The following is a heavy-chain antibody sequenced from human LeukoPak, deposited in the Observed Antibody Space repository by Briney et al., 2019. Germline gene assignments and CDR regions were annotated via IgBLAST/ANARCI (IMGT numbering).Heavy chain of an antibody. CDR1: GGSISSGSYY. D-gene: IGHD3-3*01. V-gene: IGHV4-61*02. Sequence: PSETLSLTCTVSGGSISSGSYYCSWIRQPAGKGLEWIGRIYTSGSPNYNPPLKSRVTISVDTSKNQFSLKLSAVTAADTAVYSCARGVTTIFGVVIGPWGQGTLVTVSS. CDR2: IYTSGSP. CDR3: ARGVTTIFGVVIGP. J-gene: IGHJ5*02.